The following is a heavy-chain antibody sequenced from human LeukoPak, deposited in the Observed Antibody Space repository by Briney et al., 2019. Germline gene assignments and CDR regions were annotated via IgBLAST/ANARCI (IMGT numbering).Heavy chain of an antibody. Sequence: PSETLSLTCTVYGGSSSDYYWNWIRQPPGKGLEWIGEISHSGSTNYNPSLKSRVTMSVDRSKNQFSLRLSSVTAADTALYYCARSEVVSATVSVSWGQGTLVTVSS. J-gene: IGHJ4*02. CDR2: ISHSGST. CDR1: GGSSSDYY. CDR3: ARSEVVSATVSVS. V-gene: IGHV4-34*01. D-gene: IGHD1-26*01.